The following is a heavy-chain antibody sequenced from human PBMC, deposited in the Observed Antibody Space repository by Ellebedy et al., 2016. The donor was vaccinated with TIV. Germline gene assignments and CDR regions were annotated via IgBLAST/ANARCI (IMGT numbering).Heavy chain of an antibody. CDR2: IYCSGST. V-gene: IGHV4-61*01. CDR3: ARWADSSGYYYFDY. D-gene: IGHD3-22*01. J-gene: IGHJ4*02. CDR1: GGSVSSGSYY. Sequence: MPGGSLRLSCTVSGGSVSSGSYYWSWLPQPTGKGLEWIVYIYCSGSTNYNPSLKSRVTISVDTSKNQFSLKLSSVTAADTAVYYCARWADSSGYYYFDYWGQGTLVTVSS.